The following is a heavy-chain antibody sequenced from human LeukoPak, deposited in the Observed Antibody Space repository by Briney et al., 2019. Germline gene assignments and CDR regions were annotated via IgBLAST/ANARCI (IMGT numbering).Heavy chain of an antibody. J-gene: IGHJ4*02. D-gene: IGHD7-27*01. V-gene: IGHV1-24*01. CDR1: GYTLTELS. Sequence: ASVKVSSMVSGYTLTELSMHWVRQAPEKGLEWMGCFEPEDGETIYEQKFQGRVIITTDTYTSTAYMELRSLRSDDTAVYYCARDRGETGELYYFDYWGQGTLVTVSS. CDR3: ARDRGETGELYYFDY. CDR2: FEPEDGET.